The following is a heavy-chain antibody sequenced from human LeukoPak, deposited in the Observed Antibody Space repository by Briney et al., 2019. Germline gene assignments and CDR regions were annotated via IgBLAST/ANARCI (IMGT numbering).Heavy chain of an antibody. V-gene: IGHV1-69*13. J-gene: IGHJ3*02. CDR3: ASTGGVGATHDAFDI. CDR2: IIPIFGTA. CDR1: GGTCSSYA. Sequence: SVKVSCKASGGTCSSYAISWVRQAPGQGLEWMGGIIPIFGTANYAQKFQGRVTITADESTSTAYMELSSLRSEDTAVYYCASTGGVGATHDAFDIWGQGTMVTVSS. D-gene: IGHD1-26*01.